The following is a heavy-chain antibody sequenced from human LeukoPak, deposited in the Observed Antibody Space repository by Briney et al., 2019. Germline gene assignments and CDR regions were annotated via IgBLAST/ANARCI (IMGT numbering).Heavy chain of an antibody. CDR3: ARDGITGTVAFDF. J-gene: IGHJ3*01. CDR1: GFTFDDYA. CDR2: ISWNSGSI. D-gene: IGHD1-20*01. Sequence: PGGSLRLSCAASGFTFDDYAMHWVRQAPGKGLEWVSGISWNSGSIGYADSVKGRFTISRDNAKNSLYLQMSSLRAEDTAVYYCARDGITGTVAFDFWGQGTMVTVSS. V-gene: IGHV3-9*01.